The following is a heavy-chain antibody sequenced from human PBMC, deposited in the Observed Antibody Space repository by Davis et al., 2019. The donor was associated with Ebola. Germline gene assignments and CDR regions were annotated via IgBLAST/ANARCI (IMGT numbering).Heavy chain of an antibody. CDR3: ARGQSGSDYSLWQY. J-gene: IGHJ4*02. D-gene: IGHD3-10*01. CDR1: GGSFSGYY. CDR2: MDHSGNT. V-gene: IGHV4-34*01. Sequence: ESLKISCAVHGGSFSGYYWSWIRQPPGKGLEWIGEMDHSGNTNYNPSLKSRVTISIDTSKKQISLNLTSVTAADTAVYYCARGQSGSDYSLWQYWGQGTLVTVSS.